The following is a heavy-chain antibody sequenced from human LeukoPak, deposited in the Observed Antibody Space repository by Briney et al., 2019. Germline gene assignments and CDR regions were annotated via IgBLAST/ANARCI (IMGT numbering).Heavy chain of an antibody. CDR3: GRDRHWNQGNFDY. CDR2: INPNNGGT. J-gene: IGHJ4*02. D-gene: IGHD1-1*01. Sequence: ASLKVSCKASGYTFTVYYIHWVRQAPGQGLEWMGWINPNNGGTNSAQKFQGRVTMTRDTSIGTAYMELNRLTYDDTAVYYCGRDRHWNQGNFDYWGQGTLVTVSS. V-gene: IGHV1-2*02. CDR1: GYTFTVYY.